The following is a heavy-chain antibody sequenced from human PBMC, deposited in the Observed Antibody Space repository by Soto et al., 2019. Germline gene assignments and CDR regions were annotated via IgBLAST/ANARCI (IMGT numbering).Heavy chain of an antibody. CDR1: GFTFSNYA. CDR3: ARRTTRAVVPAADDY. V-gene: IGHV3-23*01. J-gene: IGHJ4*02. Sequence: EVQLLESGGGLVQPGGSLRLSCAASGFTFSNYAMNWVRQAPGKGLQYVSVINGGGGTTYYAASVKGRFTISRDTSKNTLYLQMNSLSAEVTAIYYSARRTTRAVVPAADDYWGPGTLVTVSS. D-gene: IGHD2-2*01. CDR2: INGGGGTT.